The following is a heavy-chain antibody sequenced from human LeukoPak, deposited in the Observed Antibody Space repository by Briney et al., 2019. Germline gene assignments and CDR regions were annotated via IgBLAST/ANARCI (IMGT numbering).Heavy chain of an antibody. Sequence: TGGSLRLSCAASGLTFSSYSMNWVRQAPGKGLEWVSSISSSSSYIYYAGSVKGRFTISRDNAKNSLYLQMNSLRAEDTAVYYCATDPPSGAGRDYWGQGTLVTVSS. CDR1: GLTFSSYS. J-gene: IGHJ4*02. CDR2: ISSSSSYI. V-gene: IGHV3-21*01. CDR3: ATDPPSGAGRDY. D-gene: IGHD6-19*01.